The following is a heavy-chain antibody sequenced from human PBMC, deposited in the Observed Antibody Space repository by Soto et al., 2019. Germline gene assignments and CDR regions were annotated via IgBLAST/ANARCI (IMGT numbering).Heavy chain of an antibody. CDR3: ARELGRGFFDY. J-gene: IGHJ4*02. V-gene: IGHV3-21*01. Sequence: GSLRLSCAASGFTFNTHNMNWVRQAPGKGLEWVSCISTTSAYIYQADSVKGRFTISRDNAKNSLYLEMNSLRAEDTAVYYCARELGRGFFDYWGQGTLVTVSS. D-gene: IGHD1-26*01. CDR1: GFTFNTHN. CDR2: ISTTSAYI.